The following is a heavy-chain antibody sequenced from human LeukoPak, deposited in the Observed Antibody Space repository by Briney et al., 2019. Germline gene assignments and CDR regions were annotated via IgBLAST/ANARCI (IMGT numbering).Heavy chain of an antibody. Sequence: GGSLRLSCAASGFAFSNAWMSWVRQAPGKGLEWLGRIRSKTDGGTTDYAAPAKGRFTISRDDSKNTLYLQMNSLKTEDTAVYYCTTLFHFYDSSGYSNFDYWGQGTLVTVSS. CDR3: TTLFHFYDSSGYSNFDY. V-gene: IGHV3-15*01. D-gene: IGHD3-22*01. CDR1: GFAFSNAW. CDR2: IRSKTDGGTT. J-gene: IGHJ4*02.